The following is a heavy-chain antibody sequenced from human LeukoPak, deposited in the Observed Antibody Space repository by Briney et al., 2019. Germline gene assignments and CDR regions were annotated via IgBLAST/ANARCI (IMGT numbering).Heavy chain of an antibody. V-gene: IGHV1-2*02. D-gene: IGHD3-22*01. CDR2: INPNSGST. Sequence: ASVKVSCKASGYTFTDYYMHWMRQAPGQGLEWMGWINPNSGSTHYAQKFQGRVTMTRDTSISTAYMELSSLRSEDTAVYYCATDRRSTWFPFDYWGQGTLVTVSS. CDR3: ATDRRSTWFPFDY. J-gene: IGHJ4*02. CDR1: GYTFTDYY.